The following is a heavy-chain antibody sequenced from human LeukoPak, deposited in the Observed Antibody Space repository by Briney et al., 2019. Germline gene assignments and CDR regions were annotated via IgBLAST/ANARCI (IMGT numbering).Heavy chain of an antibody. J-gene: IGHJ4*02. D-gene: IGHD6-13*01. V-gene: IGHV3-21*01. CDR3: ARDTSSWYTSGDY. CDR1: GFTFSSYS. CDR2: ISTRSTSI. Sequence: PGGSLRLSCAASGFTFSSYSMNWVRQAPGKGLESVASISTRSTSIYYADSVKGRFTISRDNAKNSLYLQMNSLRADDTAIYYCARDTSSWYTSGDYWGQGTLVTVSS.